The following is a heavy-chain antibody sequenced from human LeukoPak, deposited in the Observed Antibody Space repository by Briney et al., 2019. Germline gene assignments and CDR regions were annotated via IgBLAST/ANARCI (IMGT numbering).Heavy chain of an antibody. CDR3: ARSIAGDGPTHNWFGP. Sequence: SETLSLTCTVSGGSISTTSTYWGWIRQPPGKGLEWIGSIYYSGTTYYNPSLKSRVTIFVDTSKNQFSLKLSSVTAADMATYYCARSIAGDGPTHNWFGPWGQGALVTVSS. V-gene: IGHV4-39*01. CDR1: GGSISTTSTY. CDR2: IYYSGTT. D-gene: IGHD6-13*01. J-gene: IGHJ5*02.